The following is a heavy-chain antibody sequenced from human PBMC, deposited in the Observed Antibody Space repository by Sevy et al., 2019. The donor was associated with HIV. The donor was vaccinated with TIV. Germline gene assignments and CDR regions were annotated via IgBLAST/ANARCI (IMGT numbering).Heavy chain of an antibody. CDR3: ARTVLLWFGEVRAFDI. J-gene: IGHJ3*02. V-gene: IGHV4-34*01. CDR2: INHSGSI. CDR1: GGSFSGYY. Sequence: SETLSLTCAVYGGSFSGYYWSWIRQPPGKGLEWIGEINHSGSINYNPSLKSRVTISVDTSKNQFSLKLSSVTAADTAVYYCARTVLLWFGEVRAFDIWGQGTMVTVSS. D-gene: IGHD3-10*01.